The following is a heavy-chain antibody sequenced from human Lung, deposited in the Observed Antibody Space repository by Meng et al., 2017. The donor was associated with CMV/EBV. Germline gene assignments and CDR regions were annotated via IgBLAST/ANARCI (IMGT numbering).Heavy chain of an antibody. CDR3: ARGDYQTNRWRWFDP. D-gene: IGHD2-2*01. CDR1: GFTFSDFY. CDR2: ISGSRSPI. V-gene: IGHV3-11*01. J-gene: IGHJ5*02. Sequence: GGSLRLSCAASGFTFSDFYMSWIRQAPGKGLEWVSYISGSRSPIYYGDSVKGRFTISRDNDKNSLYLQMNSLRAEDTAVYYCARGDYQTNRWRWFDPWGQGTLVTVSS.